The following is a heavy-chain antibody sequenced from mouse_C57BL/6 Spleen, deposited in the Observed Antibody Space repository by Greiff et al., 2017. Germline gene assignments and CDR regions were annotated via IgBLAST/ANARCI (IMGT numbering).Heavy chain of an antibody. V-gene: IGHV1-15*01. CDR1: GYTFTDYE. J-gene: IGHJ3*01. Sequence: VQLVESGAELVRPGASVTLSCKASGYTFTDYEMHWVKQTPVHGLEWIGAIDPETGGTAYNQKFKGKAILTADKSSSTAYMELRSLTSEDSAVYYCTRSDYGSWFAYWGQGTLVTVSA. CDR3: TRSDYGSWFAY. CDR2: IDPETGGT. D-gene: IGHD2-4*01.